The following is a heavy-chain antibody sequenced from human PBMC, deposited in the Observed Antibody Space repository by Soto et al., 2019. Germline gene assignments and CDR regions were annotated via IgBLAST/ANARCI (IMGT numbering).Heavy chain of an antibody. CDR3: ARPPSPVYN. CDR2: IYYSGST. D-gene: IGHD1-20*01. CDR1: GGSISSSSYY. J-gene: IGHJ4*02. V-gene: IGHV4-39*01. Sequence: SETLSLTCTVSGGSISSSSYYWGWIRQPPGKGLEWIGSIYYSGSTYYNPSLKSRVTISVDTSKNQFSLKLSSVTAADTAVYYCARPPSPVYNWGQGTLVTVSS.